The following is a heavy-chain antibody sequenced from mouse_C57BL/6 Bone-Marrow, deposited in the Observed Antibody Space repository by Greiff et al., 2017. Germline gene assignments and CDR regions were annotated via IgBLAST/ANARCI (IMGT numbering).Heavy chain of an antibody. Sequence: VKLVESGAELVRPGASVTLSCKASGYTFTDYEMHWVKQTPVHGLEWIGAIDPETGGTAYNQKFKGKAILTADKSSSTAYMELRSLTSEDSAVYYCTRRRYYGSSMDYWGQGTSVTVSS. J-gene: IGHJ4*01. CDR2: IDPETGGT. V-gene: IGHV1-15*01. CDR1: GYTFTDYE. CDR3: TRRRYYGSSMDY. D-gene: IGHD1-1*01.